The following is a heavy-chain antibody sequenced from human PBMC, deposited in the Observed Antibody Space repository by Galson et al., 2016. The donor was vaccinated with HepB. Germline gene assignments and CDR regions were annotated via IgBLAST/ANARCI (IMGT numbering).Heavy chain of an antibody. D-gene: IGHD4-17*01. Sequence: SLRLSCAASAFTFSCRGMHWVRQAPGKGLEWVAVIWPDASNEKYADAVKGRFTISRDNSKNTVYLQMNNLRVEDTAVYYCAKEGHYGGHFYMDVWGEGTTVTVSS. CDR2: IWPDASNE. J-gene: IGHJ6*03. V-gene: IGHV3-33*06. CDR3: AKEGHYGGHFYMDV. CDR1: AFTFSCRG.